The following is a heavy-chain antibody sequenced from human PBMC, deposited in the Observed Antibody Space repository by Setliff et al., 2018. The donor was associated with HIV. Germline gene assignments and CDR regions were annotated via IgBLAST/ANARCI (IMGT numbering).Heavy chain of an antibody. D-gene: IGHD3-16*01. V-gene: IGHV1-2*06. Sequence: GASVKVSCKASGYSFTGYWMHWVRQAPGQGLEWMGRINPHSGVTNYAQKFQGRVTMTRDTSIATAYMELSSLRSDDTAVYYCATPLGGALDSWGQGTRVTVSS. CDR2: INPHSGVT. J-gene: IGHJ4*02. CDR3: ATPLGGALDS. CDR1: GYSFTGYW.